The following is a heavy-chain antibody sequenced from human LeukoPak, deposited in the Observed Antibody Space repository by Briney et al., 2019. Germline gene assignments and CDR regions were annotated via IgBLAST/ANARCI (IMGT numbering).Heavy chain of an antibody. Sequence: SETLSLTCPVSGGSIRSGGYYWSWIRQHPGKGLEWNGYIYYSGSTYYNPSLKSRVIISVDTSKNQFSLKLSSVTAAETAVYYCARSVVGSYYFDYWGQGTLVAVSS. V-gene: IGHV4-31*03. CDR3: ARSVVGSYYFDY. CDR1: GGSIRSGGYY. CDR2: IYYSGST. D-gene: IGHD1-26*01. J-gene: IGHJ4*02.